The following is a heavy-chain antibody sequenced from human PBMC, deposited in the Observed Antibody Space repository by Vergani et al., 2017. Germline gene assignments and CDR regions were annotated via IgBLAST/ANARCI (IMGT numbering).Heavy chain of an antibody. V-gene: IGHV1-69*01. D-gene: IGHD4-17*01. CDR3: AFNDYGDWNYYYYMDV. J-gene: IGHJ6*03. CDR2: IIPIFGTA. CDR1: GGTFSSYA. Sequence: QVQLVQSGAEVKKPGSSVKVSCKASGGTFSSYAISWVRQAPGQGLEWMGGIIPIFGTANYAQKFQGRVTITADESTSTAYMELSSLRSEDTAVYYWAFNDYGDWNYYYYMDVWGKGTTVTVSS.